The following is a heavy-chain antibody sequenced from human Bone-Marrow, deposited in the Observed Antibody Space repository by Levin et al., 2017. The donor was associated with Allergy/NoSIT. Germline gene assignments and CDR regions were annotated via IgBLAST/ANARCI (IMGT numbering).Heavy chain of an antibody. CDR1: GFTFSRHA. CDR3: AREYNDSPYDFDY. CDR2: TTGSGANA. J-gene: IGHJ4*02. D-gene: IGHD3-3*01. Sequence: SCAVSGFTFSRHAMNWVRQAPGKGLEWVSSTTGSGANAYYADSVKGRFTISRDNSKNTLYLQMSGLRAEDTAVYYCAREYNDSPYDFDYWGQGTLVIVSS. V-gene: IGHV3-23*01.